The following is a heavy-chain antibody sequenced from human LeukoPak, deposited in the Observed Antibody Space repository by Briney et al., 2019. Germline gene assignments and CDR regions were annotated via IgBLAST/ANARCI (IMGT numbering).Heavy chain of an antibody. CDR3: AKDSKPAAGPFDY. CDR1: GRTFGTYA. D-gene: IGHD6-13*01. Sequence: SGGSLRLSCVASGRTFGTYAMSWVRQAPGKGLEWVSSISGSGYSTHLADFVKGRFTISRDTSKNTLFLQMNSLRAEDTAVYYCAKDSKPAAGPFDYWGQGTLVTVSS. V-gene: IGHV3-23*01. CDR2: ISGSGYST. J-gene: IGHJ4*02.